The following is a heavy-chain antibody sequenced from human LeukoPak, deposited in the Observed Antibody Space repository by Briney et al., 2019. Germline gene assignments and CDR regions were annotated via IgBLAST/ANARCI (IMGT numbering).Heavy chain of an antibody. CDR2: INWNGGST. CDR1: GFTFSSYG. V-gene: IGHV3-20*04. D-gene: IGHD6-19*01. Sequence: GGSLRLSCAASGFTFSSYGMHWVRQAPGKGLEWVSGINWNGGSTGYADSVKGRFTISRDNAKNSLYLQMNSLRAEDTALYYCARGLYSSGWEVDYWGQGTLVTVSS. CDR3: ARGLYSSGWEVDY. J-gene: IGHJ4*02.